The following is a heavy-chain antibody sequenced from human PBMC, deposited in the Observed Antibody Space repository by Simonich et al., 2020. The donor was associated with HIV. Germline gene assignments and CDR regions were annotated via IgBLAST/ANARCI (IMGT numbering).Heavy chain of an antibody. CDR1: GFTFSDHY. CDR3: ARGARLTTDSYYYGMDV. CDR2: TRNKANSNTT. D-gene: IGHD3-22*01. Sequence: EVQLVESGGGLVQPGGSLRLSCAASGFTFSDHYMDWVRQAPGRGGEGVGRTRNKANSNTTEHAAAVKGRFTISRDDSRNALYLQMNTLKTEDTAGYYCARGARLTTDSYYYGMDVWGQGTTVTVSS. V-gene: IGHV3-72*01. J-gene: IGHJ6*02.